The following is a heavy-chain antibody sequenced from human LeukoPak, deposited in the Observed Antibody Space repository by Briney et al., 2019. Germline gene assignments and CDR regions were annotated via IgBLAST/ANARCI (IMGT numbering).Heavy chain of an antibody. D-gene: IGHD6-13*01. Sequence: SETLSLTCALYGGSFSTYYWFWIRQPPGKGLEWIGEINHSGNTNYNPSLKSRVTISVDTSKNQFSLKLSSVTAADTAAYYCAPGWAAVDAYWGQGTLVTVSS. V-gene: IGHV4-34*01. CDR2: INHSGNT. CDR3: APGWAAVDAY. J-gene: IGHJ4*02. CDR1: GGSFSTYY.